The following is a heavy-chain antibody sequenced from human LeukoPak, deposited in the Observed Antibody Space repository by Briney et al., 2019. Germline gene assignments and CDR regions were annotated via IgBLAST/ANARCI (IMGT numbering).Heavy chain of an antibody. D-gene: IGHD6-19*01. Sequence: SETLSLTCTVSGDSISNGGFYWSWIRQHPGKGLEWIGYIYYSGSTYYSPSLKSRVAISIDTSKNQFSLKLSSVTAADTAVYYCAGAYSSRLYEGFHFDYWGQGTLVTVSS. CDR3: AGAYSSRLYEGFHFDY. CDR2: IYYSGST. CDR1: GDSISNGGFY. V-gene: IGHV4-31*03. J-gene: IGHJ4*02.